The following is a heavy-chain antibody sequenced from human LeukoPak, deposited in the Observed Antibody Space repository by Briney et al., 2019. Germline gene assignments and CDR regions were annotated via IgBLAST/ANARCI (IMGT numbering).Heavy chain of an antibody. J-gene: IGHJ4*02. CDR2: INHSGST. CDR3: ARGRSALNY. CDR1: GGSFSGYY. V-gene: IGHV4-34*01. Sequence: QPSETLSLTCAVYGGSFSGYYWSWIRQPPGKGLEWIGEINHSGSTNYNPSLKSRVTISVDTSKNQCSLKLSSVTAADTAVYYCARGRSALNYWGQGTLVTVSS. D-gene: IGHD6-19*01.